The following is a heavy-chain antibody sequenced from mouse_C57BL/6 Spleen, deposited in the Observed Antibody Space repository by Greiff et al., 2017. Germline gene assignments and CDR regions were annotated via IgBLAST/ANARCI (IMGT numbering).Heavy chain of an antibody. D-gene: IGHD1-1*01. CDR2: IDPSDSYT. CDR3: ARNYGSSHWYFGV. CDR1: GYTFTSYW. Sequence: QVQLQQPGAELVMPGASVKLSCKASGYTFTSYWMHWVKQRPGQGLEWIGEIDPSDSYTNYNQKFKGKSTLTVDKSSSTAYMQLSSLTSEDAAVYYWARNYGSSHWYFGVWGTGTTVTVSS. V-gene: IGHV1-69*01. J-gene: IGHJ1*03.